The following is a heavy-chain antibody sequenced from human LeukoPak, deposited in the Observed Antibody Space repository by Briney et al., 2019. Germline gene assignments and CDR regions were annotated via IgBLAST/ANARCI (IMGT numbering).Heavy chain of an antibody. Sequence: PGGSLRLSCAASGFTFYTYSMNWVRQAPGKGLEWIGSIYYSGSTYYNPSLKSRVTISVDTSKNQFSLKLSSVTAADTAVYYCARRFALAFDIWGQGTMVTVSS. V-gene: IGHV4-39*01. CDR2: IYYSGST. CDR3: ARRFALAFDI. J-gene: IGHJ3*02. CDR1: GFTFYTYS. D-gene: IGHD3-3*01.